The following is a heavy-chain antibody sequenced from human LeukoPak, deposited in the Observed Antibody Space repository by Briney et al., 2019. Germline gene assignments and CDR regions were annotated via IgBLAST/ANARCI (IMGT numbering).Heavy chain of an antibody. CDR2: ISEDGSSK. CDR3: AKAAYCTSTSCHFSGYAQRPLDS. J-gene: IGHJ4*02. CDR1: GFTFNTYG. Sequence: GGSLRLSCVASGFTFNTYGMHWVRQAPGKGLEWVAGISEDGSSKDYADSVKGRFTNSRDNSKNTMYLQMNSLRVEDTAVYYCAKAAYCTSTSCHFSGYAQRPLDSWGQGTLVTVSS. V-gene: IGHV3-30*18. D-gene: IGHD2-2*01.